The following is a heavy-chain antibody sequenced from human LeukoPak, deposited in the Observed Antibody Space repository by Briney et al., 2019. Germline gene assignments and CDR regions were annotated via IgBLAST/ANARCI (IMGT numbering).Heavy chain of an antibody. J-gene: IGHJ4*02. D-gene: IGHD2-2*01. CDR3: ARHREKIVVVPAAHPFDY. CDR1: GGSISNYY. V-gene: IGHV4-59*04. Sequence: PSETLSLTCTVSGGSISNYYWSWIRQPPGKGLEWIGYIYYSGSTYYNPSLKSRVTISVDTSKNQFSPKLSSVTAADTAVYYCARHREKIVVVPAAHPFDYWGQGTLVTVSS. CDR2: IYYSGST.